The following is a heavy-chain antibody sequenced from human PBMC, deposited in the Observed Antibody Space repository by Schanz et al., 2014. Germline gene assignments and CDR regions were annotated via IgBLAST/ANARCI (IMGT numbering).Heavy chain of an antibody. J-gene: IGHJ4*02. CDR3: ARGGYSSGWYDRDIAHFDY. Sequence: QVQLVQSWAEVKGPGASVKVSCKASGHPFTAYYMHWVRQAPGQGLEWMGRINPNSGGTNYAENFQGRVTMTRDTSTSTVYMELSRLTSDDTALYYCARGGYSSGWYDRDIAHFDYWGQGTLVTVSS. D-gene: IGHD6-19*01. V-gene: IGHV1-2*06. CDR1: GHPFTAYY. CDR2: INPNSGGT.